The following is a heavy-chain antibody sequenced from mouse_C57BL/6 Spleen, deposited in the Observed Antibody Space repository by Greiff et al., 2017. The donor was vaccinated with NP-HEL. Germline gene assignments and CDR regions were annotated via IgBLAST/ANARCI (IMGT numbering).Heavy chain of an antibody. J-gene: IGHJ2*01. CDR1: GFTFSSYA. Sequence: EVMLVESGGGLVKPGGSLKLSCAASGFTFSSYAMSWVRQTPEKRLEWVATISDGGSYTYYPDNVKGRFTISRDNAKNNLYLQMSHLKSEDTAMYYCAREDDGYYYYWGQGTTLTVSS. V-gene: IGHV5-4*01. CDR2: ISDGGSYT. CDR3: AREDDGYYYY. D-gene: IGHD2-3*01.